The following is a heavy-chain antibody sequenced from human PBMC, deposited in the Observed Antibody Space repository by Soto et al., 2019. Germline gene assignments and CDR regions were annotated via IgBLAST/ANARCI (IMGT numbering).Heavy chain of an antibody. CDR1: GFDLSDHG. V-gene: IGHV3-33*01. CDR2: IWYDGDNK. D-gene: IGHD5-12*01. CDR3: ATDAEGQGANIDHLAS. Sequence: GGFLRLSCGASGFDLSDHGMHWVRQAPHKGLEWVGIIWYDGDNKFYGDSVKGRFTISRDNSTNTLYLQMNDLRIDDTAIYYCATDAEGQGANIDHLASSGRGIQDPGSS. J-gene: IGHJ4*02.